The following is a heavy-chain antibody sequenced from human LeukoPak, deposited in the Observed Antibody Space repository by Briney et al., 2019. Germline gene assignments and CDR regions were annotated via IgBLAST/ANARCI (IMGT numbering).Heavy chain of an antibody. V-gene: IGHV3-7*01. CDR3: ARGGYCSSTSCYEAWFFGY. Sequence: PGGSLRLSCAASGFTFSSYWMSWVRQAPGKGLEWVANIKQDGSEKYYVDSVKGRFTISRDNAKNSLYLQMNSLRAEDTAVYYCARGGYCSSTSCYEAWFFGYWGQGTLVTVSS. J-gene: IGHJ4*02. D-gene: IGHD2-2*03. CDR2: IKQDGSEK. CDR1: GFTFSSYW.